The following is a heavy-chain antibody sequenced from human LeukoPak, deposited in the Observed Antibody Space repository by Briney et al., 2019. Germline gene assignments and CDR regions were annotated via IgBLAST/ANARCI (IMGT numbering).Heavy chain of an antibody. D-gene: IGHD1-7*01. V-gene: IGHV4-39*01. CDR3: ARVARGAAGTGTTYDFDY. J-gene: IGHJ4*02. CDR2: IYYSGST. CDR1: GGSISSSSYY. Sequence: SETLSLTCTVSGGSISSSSYYWGWLRQPPGTGLEWIGSIYYSGSTYYSPSLKSRVTISVDTSKNQFSLKLSSVTAADTAVYYCARVARGAAGTGTTYDFDYWGQGTLVTVSS.